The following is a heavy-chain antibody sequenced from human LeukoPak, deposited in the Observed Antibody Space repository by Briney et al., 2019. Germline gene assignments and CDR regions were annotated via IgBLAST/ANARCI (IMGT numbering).Heavy chain of an antibody. CDR2: ISYDGSNK. V-gene: IGHV3-30-3*01. CDR1: GFTFSSYA. Sequence: PGGSLRLSCAASGFTFSSYAMHWVRQAPGKGLEWVAVISYDGSNKYYADSVKGRFTISRDNSKNTLYLQMNSLRAEDTAVYYCARYRYGTDTAMGTFDYWGQGTLVTVSS. D-gene: IGHD5-18*01. J-gene: IGHJ4*02. CDR3: ARYRYGTDTAMGTFDY.